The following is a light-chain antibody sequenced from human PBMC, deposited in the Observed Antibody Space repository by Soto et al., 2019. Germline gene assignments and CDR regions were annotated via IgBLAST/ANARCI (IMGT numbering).Light chain of an antibody. J-gene: IGKJ1*01. CDR1: QSVSNN. CDR2: GAS. CDR3: QQYGSSPTT. V-gene: IGKV3-20*01. Sequence: KKSAGALSLSTGERATLSCRASQSVSNNVAWYQQKPGQAPRLLILGASTRATGIPARFSGSGSGTEFTLTISRLEPEDFAVYYCQQYGSSPTTFGHGAMV.